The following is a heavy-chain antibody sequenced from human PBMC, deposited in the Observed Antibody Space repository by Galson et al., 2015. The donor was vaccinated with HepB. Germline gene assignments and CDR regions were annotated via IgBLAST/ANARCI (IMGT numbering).Heavy chain of an antibody. CDR2: INPNSGGT. CDR1: GSTFTGYY. Sequence: SVKVSCKASGSTFTGYYMHWVRQAPGQGLEWMGWINPNSGGTNYAQKFQGRVTMTRDTSISTAYMELSRLRSDDTAVYYCARDGTVYSSGWTLRWGQGTLVTVS. CDR3: ARDGTVYSSGWTLR. D-gene: IGHD6-19*01. V-gene: IGHV1-2*02. J-gene: IGHJ4*02.